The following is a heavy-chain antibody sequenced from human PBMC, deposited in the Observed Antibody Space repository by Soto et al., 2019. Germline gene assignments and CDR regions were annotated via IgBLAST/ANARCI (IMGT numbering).Heavy chain of an antibody. CDR2: INGGNGNT. J-gene: IGHJ4*02. CDR3: ARDPKDSGYIDY. CDR1: GYTFTSYA. V-gene: IGHV1-3*01. D-gene: IGHD1-26*01. Sequence: QVPLLQSGAEVKKPGASVKVSCKASGYTFTSYAIHWVRQAPGQRLEWMGWINGGNGNTKYSQKFQDRVTITGDTSASTAYMELSSLTSEDTAIYYCARDPKDSGYIDYWGQGTLVTVSS.